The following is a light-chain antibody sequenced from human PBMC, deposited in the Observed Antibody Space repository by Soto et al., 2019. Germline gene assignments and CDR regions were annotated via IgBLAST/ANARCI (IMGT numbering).Light chain of an antibody. CDR3: QQRNNWLT. CDR2: DAS. V-gene: IGKV3-11*01. CDR1: QSVSNF. J-gene: IGKJ4*01. Sequence: EVVLTQSPATLSLSPGERATLSCRARQSVSNFLAWYQQKPGQAPRLLIYDASNRATGIPARFSGSGSGTDFTLTISSLEPEDFAFYYCQQRNNWLTFGGGTKVEIK.